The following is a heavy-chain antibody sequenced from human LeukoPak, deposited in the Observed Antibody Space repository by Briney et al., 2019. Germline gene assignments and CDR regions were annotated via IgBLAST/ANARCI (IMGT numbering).Heavy chain of an antibody. CDR2: INPNSGGT. Sequence: GASVKVSCKASGYTFTGYYMHWVRQAPGQGLEWMGWINPNSGGTNYAQKFQGWVTVTRDTSISTAYMELSRLRSDDTAVYYCARSTAYYDILTGYYQIPYYFDYWGQGTLVTVSS. CDR1: GYTFTGYY. CDR3: ARSTAYYDILTGYYQIPYYFDY. D-gene: IGHD3-9*01. V-gene: IGHV1-2*04. J-gene: IGHJ4*02.